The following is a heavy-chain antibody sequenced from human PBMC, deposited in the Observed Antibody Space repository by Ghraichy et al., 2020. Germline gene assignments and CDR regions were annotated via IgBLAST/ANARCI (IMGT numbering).Heavy chain of an antibody. CDR1: GGSISSGGYS. Sequence: SETLSLTCAVSGGSISSGGYSWSWIRQPPGKGLEWIGYIYHSGSTYYNPSLKSRVTMSVDRSKNQFSLMLSSVTAADTAVYSCARGGYCSSASCSYWYFDLWGRGTLVTVSS. D-gene: IGHD2-2*01. J-gene: IGHJ2*01. V-gene: IGHV4-30-2*01. CDR3: ARGGYCSSASCSYWYFDL. CDR2: IYHSGST.